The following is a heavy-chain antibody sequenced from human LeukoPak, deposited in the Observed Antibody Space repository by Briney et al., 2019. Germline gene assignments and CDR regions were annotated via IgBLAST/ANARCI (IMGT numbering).Heavy chain of an antibody. D-gene: IGHD2-2*01. V-gene: IGHV4-59*01. CDR1: GGSISSYY. Sequence: SETLSLTCTVSGGSISSYYWSWIRQPPGKGLEWIGYIYYSGSTNHNPSLKSRVTISVDTSKNQFSLRLSSVTAADTAVYYCARDQKSASCYDYWGQGTLVTVSS. CDR2: IYYSGST. J-gene: IGHJ4*02. CDR3: ARDQKSASCYDY.